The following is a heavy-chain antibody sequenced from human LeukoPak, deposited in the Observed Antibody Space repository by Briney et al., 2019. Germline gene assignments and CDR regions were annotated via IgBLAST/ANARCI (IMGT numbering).Heavy chain of an antibody. CDR3: ARDRYSNGAWYFDY. V-gene: IGHV3-30-3*01. J-gene: IGHJ4*02. CDR2: ISFDGINK. CDR1: GFTFSSSA. D-gene: IGHD6-19*01. Sequence: GRSLRLSCAASGFTFSSSAMHWVRQAQGKGQEWVAVISFDGINKYYADSVKGRLTSYRAICKNTMYLQKNNLRAENTAVYYCARDRYSNGAWYFDYWGQGTLVTVSS.